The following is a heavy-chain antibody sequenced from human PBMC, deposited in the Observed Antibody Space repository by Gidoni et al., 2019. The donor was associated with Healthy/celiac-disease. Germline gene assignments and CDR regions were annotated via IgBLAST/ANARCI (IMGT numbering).Heavy chain of an antibody. D-gene: IGHD4-4*01. CDR1: GVSISSSSYY. Sequence: QLQLQESGPGLVQPSETLSLTCTVSGVSISSSSYYWGWIRQPPGKGLEWIGSIYYSGSTYYNPYLKSRVTISVDTSKNQFSLKLSSVTAADTAVYYCARWISTTVTTHFDYWGQGTLVTVSS. CDR2: IYYSGST. CDR3: ARWISTTVTTHFDY. J-gene: IGHJ4*02. V-gene: IGHV4-39*01.